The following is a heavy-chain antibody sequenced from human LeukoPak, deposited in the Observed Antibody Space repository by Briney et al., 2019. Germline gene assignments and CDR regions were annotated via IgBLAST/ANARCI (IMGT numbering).Heavy chain of an antibody. V-gene: IGHV3-30-3*01. D-gene: IGHD3-10*01. CDR2: IPYDGSNK. CDR1: GFTFGSYA. Sequence: GRSLRLSCAASGFTFGSYAMPWVRQAPGKGLEWVAVIPYDGSNKYYADSVKGRFTISRDNSKNTLYLQMNSLRAEDTAVYYCARAERIWFRELSRFDPWGQGTLVTVSS. J-gene: IGHJ5*02. CDR3: ARAERIWFRELSRFDP.